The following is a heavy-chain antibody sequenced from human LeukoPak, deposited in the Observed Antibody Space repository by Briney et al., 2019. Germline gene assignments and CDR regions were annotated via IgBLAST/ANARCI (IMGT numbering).Heavy chain of an antibody. Sequence: ASVKVSCKASGGTFSSYAISWVRQAPGQGLEWMGRIIPILGIANYAQKFQGRVTITADKSTSTAYMELSSLRSEDTAVYYCARSEWNYVRWFDPWGQGTLVTVSS. J-gene: IGHJ5*02. D-gene: IGHD1-7*01. CDR1: GGTFSSYA. V-gene: IGHV1-69*04. CDR3: ARSEWNYVRWFDP. CDR2: IIPILGIA.